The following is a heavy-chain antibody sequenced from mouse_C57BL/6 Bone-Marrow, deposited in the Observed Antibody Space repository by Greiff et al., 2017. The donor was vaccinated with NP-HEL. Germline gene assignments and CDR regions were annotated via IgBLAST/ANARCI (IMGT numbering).Heavy chain of an antibody. CDR1: GYSFTGYF. Sequence: EVQLQQSGPELVKPGDSVKISCKASGYSFTGYFMNWVMQSHGKSLEWIGRINPYNGDTFYNQKFKGKATLTVDNSSSTAHMELRGLTSEDSAVDYCARDYGRRDFDYWGQGTTLTVSS. J-gene: IGHJ2*01. V-gene: IGHV1-20*01. CDR2: INPYNGDT. CDR3: ARDYGRRDFDY. D-gene: IGHD1-1*01.